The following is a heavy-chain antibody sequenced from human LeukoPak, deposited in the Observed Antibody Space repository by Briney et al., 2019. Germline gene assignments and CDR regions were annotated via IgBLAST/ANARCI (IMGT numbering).Heavy chain of an antibody. CDR1: GYTFTSYD. CDR3: ARGIAARRRGGYYYMDV. CDR2: MNPNSGNT. J-gene: IGHJ6*03. D-gene: IGHD6-6*01. V-gene: IGHV1-8*03. Sequence: AASVKVSCKASGYTFTSYDINWVRQATGQGLEWMGWMNPNSGNTGYAQKFQGRVTITRNTSISTAYMELSSLRSEDTAVYYCARGIAARRRGGYYYMDVWGKGTTVTVSS.